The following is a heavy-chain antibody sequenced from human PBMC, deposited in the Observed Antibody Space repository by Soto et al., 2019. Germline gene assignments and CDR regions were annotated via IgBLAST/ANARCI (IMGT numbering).Heavy chain of an antibody. D-gene: IGHD6-19*01. J-gene: IGHJ3*02. CDR3: ARSLGWRDAFDI. CDR2: ISYDGSNK. V-gene: IGHV3-30*03. Sequence: PGGSLRLSCAASGFTFSSYGMYRVRQAPGKGLEWVAVISYDGSNKYYADSVKGRFTISRDNSKNTLYLQMNSLRAEDTAVYYCARSLGWRDAFDIWGQGTMVTVSS. CDR1: GFTFSSYG.